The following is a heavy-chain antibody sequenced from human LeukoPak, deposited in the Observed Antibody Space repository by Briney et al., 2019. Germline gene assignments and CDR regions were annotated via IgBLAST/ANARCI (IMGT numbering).Heavy chain of an antibody. J-gene: IGHJ4*02. D-gene: IGHD6-13*01. CDR3: AKRGHYSLNWYHYFDY. CDR2: INDDGSIT. V-gene: IGHV3-74*01. CDR1: GFTFSTYW. Sequence: GGSLRLSCAASGFTFSTYWMHWVRQVPGKGLVWVSRINDDGSITSYADSVKGQFTISRDNSKNTLFLQMNSLRPDDTAAYYCAKRGHYSLNWYHYFDYWGQGTLVTVSS.